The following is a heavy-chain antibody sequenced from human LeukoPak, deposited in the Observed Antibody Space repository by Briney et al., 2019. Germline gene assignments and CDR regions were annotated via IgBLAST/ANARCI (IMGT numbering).Heavy chain of an antibody. CDR3: ARGGSYYDY. CDR2: IYHSGST. D-gene: IGHD1-26*01. Sequence: MSSETLSLTCTVSGYSISSGYYWGWIRQPPGKGLEWIGSIYHSGSTYYNPSLKSRVTISVDTSKNHFSLKLSSVTAADTAVYFCARGGSYYDYWGQGTLVTVSS. J-gene: IGHJ4*02. V-gene: IGHV4-38-2*02. CDR1: GYSISSGYY.